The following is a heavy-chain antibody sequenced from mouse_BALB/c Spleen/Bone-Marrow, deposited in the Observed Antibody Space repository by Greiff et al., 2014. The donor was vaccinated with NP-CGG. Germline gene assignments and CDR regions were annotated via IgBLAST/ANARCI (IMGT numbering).Heavy chain of an antibody. Sequence: DVQLVESGGGLVNPGESLKFSCSASGITVSSYTMSWVRQTPEKRLEWVASITGGGTTYYPDSVKGRFTISRDNARNILYLQVSSLRSEDTAIYYCARHYGYVDAMDYWGQGTSVTVSS. D-gene: IGHD1-2*01. J-gene: IGHJ4*01. CDR3: ARHYGYVDAMDY. CDR2: ITGGGTT. V-gene: IGHV5-6-5*01. CDR1: GITVSSYT.